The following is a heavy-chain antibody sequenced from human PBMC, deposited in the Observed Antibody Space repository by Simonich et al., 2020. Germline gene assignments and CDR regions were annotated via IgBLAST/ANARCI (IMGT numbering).Heavy chain of an antibody. CDR2: YIPIFGTA. CDR1: GGTFSSYA. CDR3: ARSPRGELGDFDY. Sequence: QVQLVQSGAEVKKPGSSVKVSCKASGGTFSSYAISWVRQAPGQGLGWMGGYIPIFGTANYAQKFQGRVTITADESTSTAYMELSRLRSDDTAVYYCARSPRGELGDFDYWGQGTLVTVSS. V-gene: IGHV1-69*13. D-gene: IGHD7-27*01. J-gene: IGHJ4*02.